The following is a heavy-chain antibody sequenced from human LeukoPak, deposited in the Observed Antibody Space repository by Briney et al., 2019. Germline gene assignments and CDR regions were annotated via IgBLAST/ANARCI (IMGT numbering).Heavy chain of an antibody. CDR2: ISSSSSYI. D-gene: IGHD2/OR15-2a*01. Sequence: GGSLRLSCAASGFTFSTYSMNWVRQAPGKGLEWVASISSSSSYIYYGDSVKGRFTISRDNAKNSLFLQMNSLRVEDTAVYYCAKDYFPRDLSPPDYWGQGTLVTVSS. CDR1: GFTFSTYS. V-gene: IGHV3-21*01. J-gene: IGHJ4*02. CDR3: AKDYFPRDLSPPDY.